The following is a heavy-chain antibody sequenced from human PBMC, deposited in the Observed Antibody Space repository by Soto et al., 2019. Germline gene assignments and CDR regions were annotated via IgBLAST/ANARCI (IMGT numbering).Heavy chain of an antibody. CDR1: KFTFSNYA. CDR2: ISGSGGTT. V-gene: IGHV3-23*01. CDR3: AKSDSGGILWFGELLGLSAFDY. J-gene: IGHJ4*02. Sequence: EVQLLESGGGLVQPGGSLRLSCAASKFTFSNYAMSWVRQAPGKGLEWVSTISGSGGTTYYADSVKGRFTISRDNSKNTLYLQMNSLRAEDTAVYYCAKSDSGGILWFGELLGLSAFDYWGQGTLVTVSS. D-gene: IGHD3-10*01.